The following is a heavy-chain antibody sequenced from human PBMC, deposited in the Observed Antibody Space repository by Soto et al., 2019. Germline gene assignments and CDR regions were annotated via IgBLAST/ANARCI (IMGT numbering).Heavy chain of an antibody. CDR1: GFTFDDYA. Sequence: EVQLVESGGGLVQPGRSLRLSCAASGFTFDDYAMHWVRQAPGKGLEGVSGISWNSGSIGYADSVKGRFNISRDNAKNARYLQMSRLRADHTALYYCAKVHIVRGVLPDYWGQGTVVTVSS. V-gene: IGHV3-9*01. CDR2: ISWNSGSI. CDR3: AKVHIVRGVLPDY. D-gene: IGHD3-10*01. J-gene: IGHJ4*02.